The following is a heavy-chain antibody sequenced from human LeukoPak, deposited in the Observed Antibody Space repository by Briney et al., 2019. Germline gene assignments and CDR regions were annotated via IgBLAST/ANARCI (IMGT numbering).Heavy chain of an antibody. Sequence: QPGGSLRLSCAASGFTFSSYAMSWVRQAPGKGLEWVSAISGSGGSTYYADSVKGRFTISRDNSKNTLYLQMNSLRAEDTAVYYCAKDQEDYDYVWGSYKDYWGQGTLVTVSS. CDR1: GFTFSSYA. J-gene: IGHJ4*02. CDR2: ISGSGGST. CDR3: AKDQEDYDYVWGSYKDY. V-gene: IGHV3-23*01. D-gene: IGHD3-16*01.